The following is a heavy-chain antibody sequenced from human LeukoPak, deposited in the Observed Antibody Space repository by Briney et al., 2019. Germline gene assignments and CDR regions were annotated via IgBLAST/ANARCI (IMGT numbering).Heavy chain of an antibody. J-gene: IGHJ6*03. Sequence: GASVKVSCKASGGTFSSYAISWVRQAPGQGLEWMGGIIPIFGTANYAQKFQGRVTITADKSTSTAYMELSSLRSEDTAVYYCARDIGSSWWLTQSYYYYMDVWGKGTTVTVSS. CDR3: ARDIGSSWWLTQSYYYYMDV. V-gene: IGHV1-69*06. CDR2: IIPIFGTA. D-gene: IGHD6-13*01. CDR1: GGTFSSYA.